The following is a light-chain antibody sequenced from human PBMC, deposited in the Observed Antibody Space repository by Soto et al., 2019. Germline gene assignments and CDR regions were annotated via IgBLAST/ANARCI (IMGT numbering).Light chain of an antibody. CDR3: QQYNNYPWT. Sequence: QMTQSPSSLSASVGEKIIITCRASRDVGSDVSWYQQKPRQAPKLLIYAASNLYTGVPSRFSGSRSGTEFTLTISSLQPDDFATYYCQQYNNYPWTFGQGTKVDIK. J-gene: IGKJ1*01. V-gene: IGKV1-17*01. CDR2: AAS. CDR1: RDVGSD.